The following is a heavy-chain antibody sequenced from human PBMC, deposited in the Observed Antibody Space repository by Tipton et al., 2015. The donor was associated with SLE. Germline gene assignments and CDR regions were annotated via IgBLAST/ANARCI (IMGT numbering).Heavy chain of an antibody. D-gene: IGHD3-3*01. V-gene: IGHV4-39*07. CDR2: IHYSGST. J-gene: IGHJ4*02. CDR3: ARDLYDFWSGYYYFDY. CDR1: GGSISSSSYY. Sequence: LRLSCTVSGGSISSSSYYWGWIRQPPGKGLEWIGSIHYSGSTYYNPSLKSRVTISVDTSKNQFSLKLSSVTAADTAVYYCARDLYDFWSGYYYFDYWGQGTLVTVSS.